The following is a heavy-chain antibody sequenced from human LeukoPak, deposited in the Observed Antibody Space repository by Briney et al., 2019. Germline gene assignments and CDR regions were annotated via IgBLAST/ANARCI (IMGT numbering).Heavy chain of an antibody. D-gene: IGHD2-2*01. J-gene: IGHJ4*02. Sequence: ASVTVSCTASGYRFTIYDMHWVRQAPGQGLEWMGIINPSGGSTSYAQRFRGRVAMTRDTSTTTVYMEVNSLTSEDTAVYFCARDGPTAAPFDYWGQGTLVTVSA. V-gene: IGHV1-46*01. CDR2: INPSGGST. CDR3: ARDGPTAAPFDY. CDR1: GYRFTIYD.